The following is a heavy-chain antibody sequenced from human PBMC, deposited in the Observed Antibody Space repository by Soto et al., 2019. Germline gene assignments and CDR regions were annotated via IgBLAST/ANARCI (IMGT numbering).Heavy chain of an antibody. CDR1: GGSFSGYY. J-gene: IGHJ5*02. Sequence: PSETLSLTCAVYGGSFSGYYWSWIRQPPGKGLEWIGEINHSGSTNYNPSLKSRVTISVDTSKNQFSLKLSSVTAADTAVYYCARPVRRYDYIWGSYPQSWFDPWGQGTLVTVSS. CDR2: INHSGST. D-gene: IGHD3-16*02. V-gene: IGHV4-34*01. CDR3: ARPVRRYDYIWGSYPQSWFDP.